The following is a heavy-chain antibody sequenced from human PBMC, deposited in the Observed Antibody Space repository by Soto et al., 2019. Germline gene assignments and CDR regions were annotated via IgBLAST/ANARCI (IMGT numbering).Heavy chain of an antibody. V-gene: IGHV3-48*01. J-gene: IGHJ4*02. CDR2: ISTGGGTI. CDR1: GFTFVSYS. CDR3: ATGRGIY. D-gene: IGHD3-10*01. Sequence: EVRLVESGGGLVQPGGSLRLSCAASGFTFVSYSMNWVRQAPGKGLEWVSYISTGGGTIYYADSVKGRFTISRDNAKNSLYLQMNSLRAEDTAVYYCATGRGIYWGQGILVTVSS.